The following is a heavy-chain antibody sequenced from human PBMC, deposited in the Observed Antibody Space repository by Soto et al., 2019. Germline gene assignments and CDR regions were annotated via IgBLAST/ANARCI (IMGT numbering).Heavy chain of an antibody. V-gene: IGHV3-23*01. CDR3: AKTAYGGSGSQERLFDR. Sequence: EVQLLQSGGGLVQPGGSLRLYCAASGYTFNKHAMSWVRQAPGRGLEWVSGICRSGGCTYYADSVRGRFTISKDDSKNTLYLQMDSLRVEDTAVYYCAKTAYGGSGSQERLFDRWGQGTLVAVSS. J-gene: IGHJ5*02. D-gene: IGHD2-21*01. CDR1: GYTFNKHA. CDR2: ICRSGGCT.